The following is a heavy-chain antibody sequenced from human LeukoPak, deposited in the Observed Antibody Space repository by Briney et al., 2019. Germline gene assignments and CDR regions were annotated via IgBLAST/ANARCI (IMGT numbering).Heavy chain of an antibody. J-gene: IGHJ6*02. CDR2: ISGSGGST. Sequence: PGGSLRLSCAASGFTFSSYAMSWVRKAPRKGLEWVSAISGSGGSTYYADSVKGRFTISRDNSKNTLYLQMNSLRAEDTAVYYCAKAGELPGGGYYYYYYGMDVWGQGTTVTVSS. V-gene: IGHV3-23*01. D-gene: IGHD4-23*01. CDR1: GFTFSSYA. CDR3: AKAGELPGGGYYYYYYGMDV.